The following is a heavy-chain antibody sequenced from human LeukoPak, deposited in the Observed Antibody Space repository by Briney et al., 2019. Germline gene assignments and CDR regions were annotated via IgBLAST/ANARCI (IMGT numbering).Heavy chain of an antibody. CDR1: GYSISSGSY. CDR2: THYSGST. Sequence: SETLSLTCTVSGYSISSGSYWDLLRQPPGKGLEWIGTTHYSGSTFYNPFLKSRLTISVDTSKNQFSLKLSSVTAADTPVYYCARALGLQNPRFDDWGQGILVTVSS. CDR3: ARALGLQNPRFDD. J-gene: IGHJ4*02. V-gene: IGHV4-38-2*02. D-gene: IGHD4-11*01.